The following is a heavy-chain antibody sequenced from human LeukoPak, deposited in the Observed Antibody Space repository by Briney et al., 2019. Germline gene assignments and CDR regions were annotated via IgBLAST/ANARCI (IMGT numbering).Heavy chain of an antibody. Sequence: GGSLRLSCTASGFNFGSDAMHWVRQAPGKGLEWVAFIWSDGSNDHYADSVKGRFTISRDNSKNTVCLQMNSLRVEDTAVCYCARDPSGSGWSLSDWGQGTPVTVSS. CDR1: GFNFGSDA. J-gene: IGHJ4*02. CDR3: ARDPSGSGWSLSD. D-gene: IGHD6-19*01. V-gene: IGHV3-33*01. CDR2: IWSDGSND.